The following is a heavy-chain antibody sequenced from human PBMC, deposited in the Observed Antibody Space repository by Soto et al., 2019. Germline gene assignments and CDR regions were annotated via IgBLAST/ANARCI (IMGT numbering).Heavy chain of an antibody. D-gene: IGHD1-26*01. CDR2: IYYSGST. V-gene: IGHV4-59*01. J-gene: IGHJ4*02. CDR3: ARIVGATKVVDY. Sequence: SWIRQPPGKGLEWIGYIYYSGSTNYNPSLKSRVTISVDTSKNQFSLKLSSVTAADTAVYYCARIVGATKVVDYWGQGTLVTVSS.